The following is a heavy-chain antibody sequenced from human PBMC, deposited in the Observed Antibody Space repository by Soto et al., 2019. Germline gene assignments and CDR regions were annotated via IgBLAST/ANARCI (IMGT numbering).Heavy chain of an antibody. Sequence: PSETLSLTCTVSGGSISSYYWSWIRQPPGKGLEWIGYIYYSGSTNYNPSLKSRVTISVDTSKNQFSLKLSSVTAADTAVYYCARLVGYYDSSGYYYYYYGMDVWGQGTTVTVSS. V-gene: IGHV4-59*08. CDR2: IYYSGST. J-gene: IGHJ6*02. D-gene: IGHD3-22*01. CDR1: GGSISSYY. CDR3: ARLVGYYDSSGYYYYYYGMDV.